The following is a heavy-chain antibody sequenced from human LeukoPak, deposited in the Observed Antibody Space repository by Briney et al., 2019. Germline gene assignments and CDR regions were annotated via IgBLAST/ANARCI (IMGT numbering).Heavy chain of an antibody. CDR3: ARDCPNSGGSCYHLDY. CDR1: GGTFSSYA. J-gene: IGHJ4*02. Sequence: SVKVSCKASGGTFSSYAISWVRQAPGQGLEWMGGIIPIFGTANYAQKFQGRVTMTRDTSTSTVYMELSSLRSEDTAVYYCARDCPNSGGSCYHLDYWGQGTLVTVSS. V-gene: IGHV1-69*05. D-gene: IGHD2-15*01. CDR2: IIPIFGTA.